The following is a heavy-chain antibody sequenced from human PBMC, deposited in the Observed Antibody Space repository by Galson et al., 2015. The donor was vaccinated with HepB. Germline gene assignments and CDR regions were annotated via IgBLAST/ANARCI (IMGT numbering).Heavy chain of an antibody. CDR3: AHTPYGDYVGGIFNS. Sequence: PALVKPTQTLTLTCTFSGFSLTTSEVGVGWIRQPPGKALEWIALIYWADHNRYRPSLKSRLTIAKDTSKNQVVLTLTNMDPVDTATYYCAHTPYGDYVGGIFNSWSQGTLVTVSS. D-gene: IGHD4-17*01. CDR1: GFSLTTSEVG. V-gene: IGHV2-5*02. CDR2: IYWADHN. J-gene: IGHJ5*01.